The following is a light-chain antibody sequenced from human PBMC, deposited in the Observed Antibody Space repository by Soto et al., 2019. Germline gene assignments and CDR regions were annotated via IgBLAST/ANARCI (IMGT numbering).Light chain of an antibody. J-gene: IGKJ1*01. Sequence: DIQMTQSPSSLSASVGXRVTITCRASQGITDYLAWYQQKPGQVPNLLIYAASTLQSGVPSRFSGSGSGTDFTLTITGLQPEDVATYYCQNYNSAPWTFGQGTKVDIK. V-gene: IGKV1-27*01. CDR3: QNYNSAPWT. CDR1: QGITDY. CDR2: AAS.